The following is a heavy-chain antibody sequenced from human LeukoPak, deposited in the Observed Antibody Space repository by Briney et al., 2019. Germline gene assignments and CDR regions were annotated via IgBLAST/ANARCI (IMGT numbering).Heavy chain of an antibody. CDR2: IYYSGST. CDR3: ARHKLGMDV. CDR1: GGSISSYY. D-gene: IGHD1-1*01. Sequence: SETLSLTCTVSGGSISSYYWSWIRQPPGKGLEWIGYIYYSGSTNYNPSLKSRVTISVDTSKNQFSLKLSSVTAADTAMYYCARHKLGMDVWGQGTTVTVSS. V-gene: IGHV4-59*08. J-gene: IGHJ6*02.